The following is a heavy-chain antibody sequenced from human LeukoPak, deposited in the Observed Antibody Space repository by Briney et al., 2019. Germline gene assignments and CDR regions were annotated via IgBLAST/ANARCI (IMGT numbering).Heavy chain of an antibody. V-gene: IGHV4-30-2*01. D-gene: IGHD3-9*01. CDR2: IYHSGST. J-gene: IGHJ4*02. CDR1: GGSISSGGYS. CDR3: ARGDDILTGYYGSFDY. Sequence: SQTLSLTCAVSGGSISSGGYSWSWIRQPPGKGLEWIGYIYHSGSTYYNPSLESRVTISVDRSKDQFSLKLSSVTAADTAVYYCARGDDILTGYYGSFDYWGQGTLVTVSS.